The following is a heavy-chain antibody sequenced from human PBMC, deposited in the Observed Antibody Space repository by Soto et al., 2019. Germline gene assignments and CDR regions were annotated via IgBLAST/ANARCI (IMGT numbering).Heavy chain of an antibody. Sequence: GGSLRLSCAASGFTFSSYSMNWVRQAPGKGLEWVSYISSSSSTIYYADSVKGRFTISRDNAKNSLYLQMNSLRDEDTAVYYCARDRRGSYDYYYYGMDVWGQGTTVTVSS. CDR1: GFTFSSYS. CDR2: ISSSSSTI. D-gene: IGHD1-26*01. J-gene: IGHJ6*02. CDR3: ARDRRGSYDYYYYGMDV. V-gene: IGHV3-48*02.